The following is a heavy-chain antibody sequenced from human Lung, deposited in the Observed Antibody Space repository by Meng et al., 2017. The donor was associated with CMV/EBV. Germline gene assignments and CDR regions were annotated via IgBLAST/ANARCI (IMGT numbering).Heavy chain of an antibody. D-gene: IGHD5-24*01. CDR1: GGSISSYH. Sequence: QVWLQDAGPGLVKHSATPSPACTVSGGSISSYHWSWIRQPAGKGLEWIGRIYTSGSTNYNPSLKSRVTMSVDTSKNQFSLKLSSVTAADTAVYYCARGSRDEAFQHWGQGTLVTVSS. CDR2: IYTSGST. J-gene: IGHJ1*01. CDR3: ARGSRDEAFQH. V-gene: IGHV4-4*07.